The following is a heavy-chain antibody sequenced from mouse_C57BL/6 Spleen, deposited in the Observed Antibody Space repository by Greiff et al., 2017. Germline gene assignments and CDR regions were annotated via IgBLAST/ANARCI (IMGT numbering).Heavy chain of an antibody. CDR2: IDPSDSET. CDR3: ARLIGYGNSAWFAY. V-gene: IGHV1-52*01. J-gene: IGHJ3*01. D-gene: IGHD2-10*02. CDR1: GYTFTSYW. Sequence: QVQLQQPGAELVRPGSSVKLSCKASGYTFTSYWMHWVKQRPIQGLEWIGNIDPSDSETHYNQKFKDKATLTVDKSSSTAYMQLSSLTSEDSAVYYCARLIGYGNSAWFAYWGQGTLVTVSA.